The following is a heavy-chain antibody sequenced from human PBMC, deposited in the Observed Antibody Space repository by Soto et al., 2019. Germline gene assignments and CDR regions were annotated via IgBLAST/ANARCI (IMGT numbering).Heavy chain of an antibody. Sequence: ASVKVSCKTSGYSFISYAISRVRQAPGQGLEWMGGISGYNGNTNYAEKFQDRVTMTTDTSTSTAYMELRSLRSDDTAVYYCARGPPLLLWFGGTYFDYWGQGTLVTVSS. J-gene: IGHJ4*02. V-gene: IGHV1-18*01. CDR2: ISGYNGNT. CDR3: ARGPPLLLWFGGTYFDY. D-gene: IGHD3-10*01. CDR1: GYSFISYA.